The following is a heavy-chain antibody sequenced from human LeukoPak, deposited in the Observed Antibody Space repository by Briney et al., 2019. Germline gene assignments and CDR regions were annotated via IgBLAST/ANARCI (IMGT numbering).Heavy chain of an antibody. CDR1: GGTFSSYA. J-gene: IGHJ4*02. Sequence: SVKVSCKASGGTFSSYAISWVRQAPGQGLEWMGRIIPILGIANYAQKFQGRVTITADKSTSTAYMELSSLRSEDTAVYYCARVGVLEQWLSYFDYWGQGTLVTVSS. CDR2: IIPILGIA. CDR3: ARVGVLEQWLSYFDY. V-gene: IGHV1-69*04. D-gene: IGHD6-19*01.